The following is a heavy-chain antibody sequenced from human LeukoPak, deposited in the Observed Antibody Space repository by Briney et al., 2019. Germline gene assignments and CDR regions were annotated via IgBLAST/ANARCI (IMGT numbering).Heavy chain of an antibody. CDR1: GYTFTNYG. Sequence: GASVKVSCKASGYTFTNYGISWVRQAPGQGLEWMAWISANNGETRYAQNLQGRPTMTTDTSTSTAYMELRSLRPDDTAVYYCARVPPSAHQLLSSDYWGQGTQVTVSS. CDR3: ARVPPSAHQLLSSDY. CDR2: ISANNGET. V-gene: IGHV1-18*04. D-gene: IGHD2-2*01. J-gene: IGHJ4*02.